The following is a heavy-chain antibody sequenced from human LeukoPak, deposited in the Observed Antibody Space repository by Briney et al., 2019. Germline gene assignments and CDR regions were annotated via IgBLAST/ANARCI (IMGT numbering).Heavy chain of an antibody. J-gene: IGHJ5*02. D-gene: IGHD3-3*01. CDR2: IYTSGST. V-gene: IGHV4-61*02. Sequence: LSQTLSLTCTVSSGSISSGSYYWSWIRQPAGKGLEWIGRIYTSGSTNYNPSLKSRVTISVDTSKNQFSLKLSSVTAADTAVYYCARGGSSYDFWSGYDWFDPWGQGTLVTVSS. CDR1: SGSISSGSYY. CDR3: ARGGSSYDFWSGYDWFDP.